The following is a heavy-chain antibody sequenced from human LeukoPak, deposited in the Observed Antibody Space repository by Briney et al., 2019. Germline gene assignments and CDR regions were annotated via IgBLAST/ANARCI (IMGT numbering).Heavy chain of an antibody. D-gene: IGHD2-2*01. CDR3: AKEHGVVGHFDS. CDR2: ISWNSKTI. J-gene: IGHJ4*02. Sequence: GRSLRLSCVASGFTFDDFDMHWVRHAPGKGLEWVSLISWNSKTIAYAGSVRGRFTISRDNAKNSLHLEMNSLRPEDTAFYYCAKEHGVVGHFDSWGRGTLVTVSS. CDR1: GFTFDDFD. V-gene: IGHV3-9*01.